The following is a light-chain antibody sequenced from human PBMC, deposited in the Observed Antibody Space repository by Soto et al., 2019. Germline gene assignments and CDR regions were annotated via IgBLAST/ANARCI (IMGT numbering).Light chain of an antibody. J-gene: IGLJ3*02. CDR1: SSDVGRYDY. Sequence: QSALTQQPSVSGSPGQSVTISCTGTSSDVGRYDYVSWYQQHPGKAPKLMIYEVTKRPSGVPDRFSGSKSGNTASLTVSGLQAEDEADYYCSSYAGSNIVMFGGGTKLTVL. V-gene: IGLV2-8*01. CDR3: SSYAGSNIVM. CDR2: EVT.